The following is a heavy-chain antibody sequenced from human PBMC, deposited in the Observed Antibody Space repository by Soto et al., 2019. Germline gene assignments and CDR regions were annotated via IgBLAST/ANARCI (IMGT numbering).Heavy chain of an antibody. D-gene: IGHD3-16*01. Sequence: QITLKESGPTLVKPTQTLTLTCAFSGFSLRTSGVGVGWIRQPPGKALEWLALIYWDGYKHYSPSLKNRLTITEETSKNQVVLTMTNMDPVDTATYYCAHKGGGDRILDYWGQGTLVTVSS. CDR3: AHKGGGDRILDY. V-gene: IGHV2-5*02. CDR1: GFSLRTSGVG. J-gene: IGHJ4*02. CDR2: IYWDGYK.